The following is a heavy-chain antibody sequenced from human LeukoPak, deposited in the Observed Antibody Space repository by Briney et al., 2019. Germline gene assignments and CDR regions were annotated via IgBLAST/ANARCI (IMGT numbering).Heavy chain of an antibody. CDR3: ARVGTVTTGFDY. CDR1: GFTFSSYS. J-gene: IGHJ4*02. CDR2: ISSSSSYI. Sequence: GGSLRLSCAVSGFTFSSYSMNWVRQAPGKGLEWVSSISSSSSYIYYADSVKGRFTISRDNAKNSLYLQMNSLRAEDTAVYYCARVGTVTTGFDYWGQGTLVTVSS. V-gene: IGHV3-21*01. D-gene: IGHD4-11*01.